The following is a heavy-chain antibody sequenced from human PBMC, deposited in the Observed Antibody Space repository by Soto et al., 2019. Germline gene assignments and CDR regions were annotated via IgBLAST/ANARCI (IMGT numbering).Heavy chain of an antibody. D-gene: IGHD1-26*01. J-gene: IGHJ5*02. CDR1: GFSFSDYG. CDR3: ARWSDYKVVGP. V-gene: IGHV3-33*01. Sequence: QVQLVEYGGGVGQPGMSLRLSCSVSGFSFSDYGLHWVRQAPGKGLEWVAVIWYDGSKKYYADSLNGRFTISRDNSKNTLYLQMDSLRVEDTAVYYCARWSDYKVVGPWGQGALVTVSS. CDR2: IWYDGSKK.